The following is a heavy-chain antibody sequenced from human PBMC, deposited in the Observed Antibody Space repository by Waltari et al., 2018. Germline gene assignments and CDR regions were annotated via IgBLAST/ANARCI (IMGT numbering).Heavy chain of an antibody. CDR1: GFTFSSYW. CDR3: ASGGYSYGADAFDI. D-gene: IGHD5-18*01. V-gene: IGHV3-74*01. CDR2: INSDGSST. Sequence: EVQLVESGGGLVQPGGSLRLSCAASGFTFSSYWMHWVRQAPGKGLVWVSRINSDGSSTTYADSVKGRFTISRDNAKNTLYLQMNSLRAEDTAVYYCASGGYSYGADAFDIWGQGTMVTVSS. J-gene: IGHJ3*02.